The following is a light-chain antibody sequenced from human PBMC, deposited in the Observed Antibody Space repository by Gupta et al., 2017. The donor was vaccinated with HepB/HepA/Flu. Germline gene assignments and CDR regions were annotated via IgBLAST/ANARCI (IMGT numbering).Light chain of an antibody. V-gene: IGLV2-14*03. J-gene: IGLJ3*02. CDR3: SSYTSSNSLV. Sequence: QSALTQPASVSGSPGQSITISCTGTISDVGVYNYVSWYQQHPGKAPKLMIYDVNNRPSEVSHRFSGSKSGNTASLTISELQPEDEGDYYCSSYTSSNSLVFGGGTKLTVL. CDR1: ISDVGVYNY. CDR2: DVN.